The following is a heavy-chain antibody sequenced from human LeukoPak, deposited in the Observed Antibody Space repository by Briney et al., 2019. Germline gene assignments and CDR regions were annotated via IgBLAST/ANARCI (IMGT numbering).Heavy chain of an antibody. V-gene: IGHV3-30*04. Sequence: PGGSLRLSCAASGFTFSYYAMHWVRQAPGKGLEWVAVILYDGSNKYYADSVKGRFTISRDNSKNTLYLQMNSLRAEDTAVYYCAREISRTGAFDIRGQGTMVTVSS. D-gene: IGHD3-3*02. CDR3: AREISRTGAFDI. CDR1: GFTFSYYA. J-gene: IGHJ3*02. CDR2: ILYDGSNK.